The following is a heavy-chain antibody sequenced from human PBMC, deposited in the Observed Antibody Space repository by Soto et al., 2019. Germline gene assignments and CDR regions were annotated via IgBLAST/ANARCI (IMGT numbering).Heavy chain of an antibody. J-gene: IGHJ6*02. D-gene: IGHD3-10*01. CDR2: ISSSSSTI. Sequence: PGGSLRLSCAASGLTFSSYSMNWVRQAPGKGLEWVSYISSSSSTIYYADSVKGRFTISRDNAKNSLYLQMNSLRDEDTAVYYCARDGVLGFGSGRDYPRPKGNYYGMDVWGQGTTVTVS. V-gene: IGHV3-48*02. CDR1: GLTFSSYS. CDR3: ARDGVLGFGSGRDYPRPKGNYYGMDV.